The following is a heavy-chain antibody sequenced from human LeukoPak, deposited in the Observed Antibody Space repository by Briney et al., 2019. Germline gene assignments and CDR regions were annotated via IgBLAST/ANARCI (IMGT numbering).Heavy chain of an antibody. Sequence: PSGTLSLTCAVSGGSISSSNWWSWVRQPPGKGLEWIGEIYHSGSTNYNPSLKSRATISVDTSKNQFSLKLSSVTAADTAVYYCARDGAAAGTGFDYWGQGTLVTVSS. CDR1: GGSISSSNW. CDR3: ARDGAAAGTGFDY. D-gene: IGHD6-13*01. CDR2: IYHSGST. V-gene: IGHV4-4*02. J-gene: IGHJ4*02.